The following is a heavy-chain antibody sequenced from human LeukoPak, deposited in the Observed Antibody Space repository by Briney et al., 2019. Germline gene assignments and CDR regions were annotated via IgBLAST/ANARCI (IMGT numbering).Heavy chain of an antibody. CDR1: GFTFSSYG. J-gene: IGHJ4*02. Sequence: PGESLRLSCAASGFTFSSYGMHWVRQAPSEGLEWVAVIWYDGSNEKYADSAKGRFTIKRDNSKNPLYLQMDSLRAEDTAVYYCARDAGMASRQPAYWGQGTLVTVSS. D-gene: IGHD6-6*01. V-gene: IGHV3-33*01. CDR2: IWYDGSNE. CDR3: ARDAGMASRQPAY.